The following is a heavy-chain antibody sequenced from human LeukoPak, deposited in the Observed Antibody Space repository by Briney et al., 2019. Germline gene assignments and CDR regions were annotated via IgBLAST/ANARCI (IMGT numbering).Heavy chain of an antibody. J-gene: IGHJ4*02. D-gene: IGHD3-22*01. Sequence: GASVKVSCKASDYTFTSYGISWVRQAPGQGLEWMGWISAYNGNTNYAQKLQGRVTMTTDTSTSTAYMELRSLRSDDTAVYYCARGLSYYYDSSGYHHFDYWGQGTLVTVSS. CDR1: DYTFTSYG. CDR3: ARGLSYYYDSSGYHHFDY. CDR2: ISAYNGNT. V-gene: IGHV1-18*01.